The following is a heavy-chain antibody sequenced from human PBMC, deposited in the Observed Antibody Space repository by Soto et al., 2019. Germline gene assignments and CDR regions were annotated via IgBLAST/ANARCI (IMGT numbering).Heavy chain of an antibody. CDR3: ARHIGYCSSTSCYHWFDP. J-gene: IGHJ5*02. D-gene: IGHD2-2*03. Sequence: SETLSLTCTVSGGSIRSYYWSWIRQPPGKGLEWIGYIYYSGVTNYNPSLKSRVTISVDTSKSQFSLKLSSVTAADTAVYYCARHIGYCSSTSCYHWFDPWGPGTLVTVSS. V-gene: IGHV4-59*08. CDR1: GGSIRSYY. CDR2: IYYSGVT.